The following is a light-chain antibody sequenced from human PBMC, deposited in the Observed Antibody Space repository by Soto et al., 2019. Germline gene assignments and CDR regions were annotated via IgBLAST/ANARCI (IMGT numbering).Light chain of an antibody. V-gene: IGLV4-69*01. CDR2: LNSDGSH. CDR1: SGHNSYA. Sequence: QSVLTQSPSASASLGASVKLTCSLSSGHNSYAIAWHQQQPERGPRFLMRLNSDGSHSKGDGIPDRFSGSSSGAERYLTISSLQSEDEADYYCQTWDSGVHVAFGGGTKLTVL. CDR3: QTWDSGVHVA. J-gene: IGLJ2*01.